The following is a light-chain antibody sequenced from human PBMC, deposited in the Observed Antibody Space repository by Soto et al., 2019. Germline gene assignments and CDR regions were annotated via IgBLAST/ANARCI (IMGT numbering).Light chain of an antibody. CDR3: SSYTTRTTLI. Sequence: QSALTQPASVSGSPGQSITISCTGTSSDVGRYKLVSWYQQHPGKAPKLMIYDVSNRPSGVSNRFSGSKSGNTASLTISVLQAEDEADYYCSSYTTRTTLIFGGGTKVTVL. CDR2: DVS. J-gene: IGLJ2*01. V-gene: IGLV2-14*03. CDR1: SSDVGRYKL.